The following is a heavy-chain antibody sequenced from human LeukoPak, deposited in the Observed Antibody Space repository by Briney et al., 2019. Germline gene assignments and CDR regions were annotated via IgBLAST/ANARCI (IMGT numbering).Heavy chain of an antibody. CDR1: GISFNNYA. D-gene: IGHD6-19*01. J-gene: IGHJ4*02. V-gene: IGHV3-30*03. CDR2: ISYDGSDR. Sequence: GGSLRLSCVASGISFNNYAMHWVRQAPGKGLEWVAMISYDGSDRKYVDSVKGRFTISRDNSRNTVHLQMSSLRPDDTAMYYCASPGATGWTDFDYWGQGTLVTVSS. CDR3: ASPGATGWTDFDY.